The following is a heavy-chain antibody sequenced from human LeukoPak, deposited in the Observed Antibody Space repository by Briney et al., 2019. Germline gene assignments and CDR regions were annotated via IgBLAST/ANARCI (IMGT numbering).Heavy chain of an antibody. CDR1: GGSISSGNYF. CDR2: IYISGST. CDR3: ARDGAWITAFDI. D-gene: IGHD2-2*03. V-gene: IGHV4-61*02. Sequence: SETLSLTCTVSGGSISSGNYFWTWIRQPAGKGLEWIGRIYISGSTNYNSSLKSRVTIAVDTSKNQFSLKLTSVTAADTAVYYCARDGAWITAFDIWGQGTMVTVSS. J-gene: IGHJ3*02.